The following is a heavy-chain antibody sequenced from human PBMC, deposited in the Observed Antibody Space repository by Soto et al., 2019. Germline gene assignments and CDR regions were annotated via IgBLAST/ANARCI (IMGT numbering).Heavy chain of an antibody. CDR1: GYSFTSYW. Sequence: EVQLVQSGAEVKKPGESLRISCKGSGYSFTSYWISWVRQMPGKGLEWMGRIDPSDSYTNYSPSFQGHVNISADKSISTAYLQWSSLKASDTPMYYCARLGYCSSTSCSYYYYGMDVWGQGTTVTVSS. D-gene: IGHD2-2*01. CDR3: ARLGYCSSTSCSYYYYGMDV. V-gene: IGHV5-10-1*01. CDR2: IDPSDSYT. J-gene: IGHJ6*02.